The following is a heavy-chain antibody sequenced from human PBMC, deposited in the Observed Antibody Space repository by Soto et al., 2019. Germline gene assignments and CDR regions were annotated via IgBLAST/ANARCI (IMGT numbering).Heavy chain of an antibody. CDR3: VRGHVRGNDRHFDY. CDR2: IIGDGNEI. V-gene: IGHV3-74*01. Sequence: EVQLAESGGGLVQPGGSLRLSCAASGFTFSSHWMHWVRQAPGKGLVWVSRIIGDGNEITYADSVKGRFTISRDNAKNTVILQMHSLRAEDTAVYYCVRGHVRGNDRHFDYWGQGTRVTVSS. CDR1: GFTFSSHW. J-gene: IGHJ4*02. D-gene: IGHD3-16*02.